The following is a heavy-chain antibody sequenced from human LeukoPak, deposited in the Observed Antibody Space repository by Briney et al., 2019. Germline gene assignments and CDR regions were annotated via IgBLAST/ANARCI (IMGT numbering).Heavy chain of an antibody. Sequence: GGSLRLSCAASGFTFSSYAMSWVRQAPGKGLGWVSAISGSGGSTYYADSVKGRFTISRDNSKNTLYLQMNSLRAEDTAVYYCAKDCSIRYFDWFRNYYYYYGMDVWGQGTTVTVSS. D-gene: IGHD3-9*01. CDR1: GFTFSSYA. CDR2: ISGSGGST. J-gene: IGHJ6*02. V-gene: IGHV3-23*01. CDR3: AKDCSIRYFDWFRNYYYYYGMDV.